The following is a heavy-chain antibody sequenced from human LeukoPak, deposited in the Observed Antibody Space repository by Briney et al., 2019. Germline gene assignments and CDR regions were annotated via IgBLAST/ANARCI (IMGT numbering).Heavy chain of an antibody. J-gene: IGHJ4*02. Sequence: SETLSLTCTVSGGSISSYYWSWIRQPPGKGLEWIGYIYYSGSTNYNPSLKSRVTISVDTSKNQFSLKLSSVTAADTAVYYCARAWLRLTYFDYWGQGTLVTVSS. CDR1: GGSISSYY. V-gene: IGHV4-59*01. CDR2: IYYSGST. D-gene: IGHD5-12*01. CDR3: ARAWLRLTYFDY.